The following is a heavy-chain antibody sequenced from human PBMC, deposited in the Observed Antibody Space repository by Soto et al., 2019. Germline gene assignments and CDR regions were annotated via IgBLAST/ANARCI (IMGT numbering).Heavy chain of an antibody. CDR1: GGSISSGGYY. Sequence: QVQLQESGPGLVKPSQTLSLTCTVSGGSISSGGYYWSWIRQHPGKGLEWIGYIYYSGSTYYNPSLKGRVTLSVDTSKNQCSLKLRSVTAADTAVYYCARVLSRYYAILTGYPPHDYYYGMDVWGQGTTVTVSS. D-gene: IGHD3-9*01. V-gene: IGHV4-31*03. CDR2: IYYSGST. CDR3: ARVLSRYYAILTGYPPHDYYYGMDV. J-gene: IGHJ6*02.